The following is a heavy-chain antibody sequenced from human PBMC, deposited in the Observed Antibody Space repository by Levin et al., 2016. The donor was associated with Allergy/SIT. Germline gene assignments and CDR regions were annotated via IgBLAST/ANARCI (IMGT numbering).Heavy chain of an antibody. Sequence: GGSLRLSCAASGFTFSSYAMSWVRQAPGKGLEWVSAISGSGGSTYYADSVKGRFTISRDNSKNTLYLQMNSLRAEDTAVYYCAKGAKPNRIAAAGTRLGYFDYWGQGTLVTVSS. CDR3: AKGAKPNRIAAAGTRLGYFDY. CDR2: ISGSGGST. CDR1: GFTFSSYA. J-gene: IGHJ4*02. V-gene: IGHV3-23*01. D-gene: IGHD6-13*01.